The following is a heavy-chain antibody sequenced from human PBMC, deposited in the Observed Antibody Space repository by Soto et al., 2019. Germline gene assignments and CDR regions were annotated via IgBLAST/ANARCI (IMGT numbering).Heavy chain of an antibody. Sequence: ASVKVSCKASGYTFTGYYMHWVRQAPGQGLEWIGWINPKSGGTNFAQKFQGRVTMTRDTSISTAYMELSSLRSDDTAVYYCARRTVPDESTFDYWGQGTLVTVSS. CDR2: INPKSGGT. CDR1: GYTFTGYY. CDR3: ARRTVPDESTFDY. D-gene: IGHD1-1*01. J-gene: IGHJ4*02. V-gene: IGHV1-2*02.